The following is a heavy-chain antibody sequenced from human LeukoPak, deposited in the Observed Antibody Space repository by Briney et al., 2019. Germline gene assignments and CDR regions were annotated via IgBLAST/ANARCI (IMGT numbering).Heavy chain of an antibody. CDR1: RDSVSSNSAA. J-gene: IGHJ4*02. V-gene: IGHV6-1*01. CDR3: ARGRAVAGKGGADYFDY. CDR2: TYYRSKWYN. Sequence: SQTLSLTCAISRDSVSSNSAAWNWIRQSPSRGLEWLGRTYYRSKWYNDYAVSVKSRITINPDTSKNQFSLQLNSVTPEDTAVYYCARGRAVAGKGGADYFDYWGQGTLVTVSS. D-gene: IGHD6-19*01.